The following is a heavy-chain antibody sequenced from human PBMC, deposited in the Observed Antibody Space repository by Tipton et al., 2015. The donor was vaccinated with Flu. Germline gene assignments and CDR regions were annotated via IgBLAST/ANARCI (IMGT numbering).Heavy chain of an antibody. J-gene: IGHJ6*02. CDR3: ARHRDAGGGGLDV. D-gene: IGHD5-24*01. CDR1: GASVRSLNW. CDR2: SHHRGSA. Sequence: TLSLTCIVSGASVRSLNWWSWVRQAPGKGLERIGQSHHRGSANYRPSLRSRVTISVGKSRNQLSLNLTTVTAADTAVYYCARHRDAGGGGLDVWGQGTTVIVSS. V-gene: IGHV4-4*02.